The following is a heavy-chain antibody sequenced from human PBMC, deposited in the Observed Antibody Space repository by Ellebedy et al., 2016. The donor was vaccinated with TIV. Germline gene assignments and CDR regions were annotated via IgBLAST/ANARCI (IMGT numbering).Heavy chain of an antibody. J-gene: IGHJ6*02. CDR3: VSDGAYGDYSPGYYGMDV. Sequence: GESLKISCAASGFTFNSYWMSWVRQAPGKGLEWVANINQDGSRIYYVDSVKGRFTISRDNAKNSVYLRMNTLRVEATVVYHCVSDGAYGDYSPGYYGMDVWGQGTTVTVSS. D-gene: IGHD3-22*01. CDR2: INQDGSRI. V-gene: IGHV3-7*03. CDR1: GFTFNSYW.